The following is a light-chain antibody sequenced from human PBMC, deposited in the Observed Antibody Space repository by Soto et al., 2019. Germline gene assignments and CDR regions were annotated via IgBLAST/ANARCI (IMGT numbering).Light chain of an antibody. CDR2: GNT. J-gene: IGLJ3*02. CDR1: SSNIGAGYD. V-gene: IGLV1-40*01. Sequence: QSVLTQPPSVSGAPGQRVTISCTASSSNIGAGYDVHWYQQLPGTAPKLLIYGNTNRPSGVLDRFSGSKSGTSASLAITGLQAEDEADYYCQSYDSSLSAGVFGGGTKLTVL. CDR3: QSYDSSLSAGV.